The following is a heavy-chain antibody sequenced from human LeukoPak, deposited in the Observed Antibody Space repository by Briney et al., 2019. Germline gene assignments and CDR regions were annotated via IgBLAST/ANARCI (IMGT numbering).Heavy chain of an antibody. J-gene: IGHJ5*02. CDR2: IHPGDSDT. D-gene: IGHD2-2*03. CDR3: ARIVHLGYCSSTSCPRWFDP. CDR1: GYSFTSYW. V-gene: IGHV5-51*01. Sequence: GESLKISCKGSGYSFTSYWIGWVRQMPGKGLEWMGIIHPGDSDTRYGPSFQGQVTISADKSISTAYLQWSSLKASDTAMYYCARIVHLGYCSSTSCPRWFDPWGQGTLVTVSS.